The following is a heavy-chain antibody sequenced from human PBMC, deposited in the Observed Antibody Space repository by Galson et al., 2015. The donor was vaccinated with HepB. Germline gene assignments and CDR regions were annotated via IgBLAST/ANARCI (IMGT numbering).Heavy chain of an antibody. D-gene: IGHD1-26*01. V-gene: IGHV1-24*01. Sequence: SVKVSCKVSGYTLTELSMHWVRQAPGKGLEWMGGFDLEDGETIYAQKFQGRVTMTEDTSTDTAYMELSSLRSEDTAVYYCATVRAGATKKYYYYYMDVWGKGTTVTVSS. CDR2: FDLEDGET. CDR3: ATVRAGATKKYYYYYMDV. J-gene: IGHJ6*03. CDR1: GYTLTELS.